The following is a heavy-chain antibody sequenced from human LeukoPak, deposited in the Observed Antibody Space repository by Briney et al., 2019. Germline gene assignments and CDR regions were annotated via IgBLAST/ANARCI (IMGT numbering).Heavy chain of an antibody. Sequence: GGSLRLSCAASGFTFDDYAMHWVRHAPGKGLEWVSGISWNSGSIVYADSVKGRFTISRDNAENSLYLQMNSLRAEDTALYYCAKDISSSPAIPTFDPWGQGTLVTVSS. V-gene: IGHV3-9*01. CDR2: ISWNSGSI. CDR3: AKDISSSPAIPTFDP. J-gene: IGHJ5*02. D-gene: IGHD1-26*01. CDR1: GFTFDDYA.